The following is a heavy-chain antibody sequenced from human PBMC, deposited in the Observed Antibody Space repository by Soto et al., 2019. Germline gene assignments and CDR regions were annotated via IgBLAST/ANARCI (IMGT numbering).Heavy chain of an antibody. CDR3: ARLELTGLDN. Sequence: GESLKLSCKASEYPFATYWIAWVLQMPEKGQESMGILYPGDSDSRYSPSFQGHVTISADKSFSTAYLQWSRLKASDTDIYFCARLELTGLDNWGQGTPVTVSS. V-gene: IGHV5-51*01. CDR1: EYPFATYW. J-gene: IGHJ4*02. CDR2: LYPGDSDS. D-gene: IGHD3-9*01.